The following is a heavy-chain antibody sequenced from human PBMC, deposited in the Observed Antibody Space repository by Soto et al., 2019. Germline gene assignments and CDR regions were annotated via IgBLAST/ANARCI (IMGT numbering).Heavy chain of an antibody. V-gene: IGHV3-30*18. CDR2: ISYTGANT. Sequence: PWGSLRLSCVASGFTFVRYAIHWFRHFPFRCLEWVAVISYTGANTYYVGSVRGRFTISRDNSKNTLYLQMNSLRAEDTAMYYCAKHMDDSGYFYVEGADHWGQGTLVTSPQ. J-gene: IGHJ4*02. CDR3: AKHMDDSGYFYVEGADH. CDR1: GFTFVRYA. D-gene: IGHD3-22*01.